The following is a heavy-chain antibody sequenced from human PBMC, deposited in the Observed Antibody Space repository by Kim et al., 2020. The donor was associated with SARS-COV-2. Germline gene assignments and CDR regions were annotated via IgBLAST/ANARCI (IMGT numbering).Heavy chain of an antibody. J-gene: IGHJ4*02. V-gene: IGHV3-23*01. CDR2: INKSGGNT. D-gene: IGHD6-19*01. CDR1: GFTFSSYA. CDR3: ANDLGYSSGWYGGD. Sequence: GGSLRLSCAASGFTFSSYAMSWVRQAPGKGLEWVSGINKSGGNTYYADSVKGRFTISRDNSKKTVYLQMNSLRAEDTAVYYCANDLGYSSGWYGGDWGQGTLVTVSS.